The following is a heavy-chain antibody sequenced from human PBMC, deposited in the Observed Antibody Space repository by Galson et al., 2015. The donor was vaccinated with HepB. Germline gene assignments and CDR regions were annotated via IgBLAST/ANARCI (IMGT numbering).Heavy chain of an antibody. D-gene: IGHD1-26*01. V-gene: IGHV1-3*01. CDR2: INAGHGTT. CDR1: GYTFTHYA. Sequence: SVKVSCKASGYTFTHYAIHWVRRAPGQRLEWMGWINAGHGTTQYSQNFQGRVTITRDTSASIASMELNSLRSEDTAIYYCARGPYSGNYYGAFDIWGQGTVVTVSS. J-gene: IGHJ3*02. CDR3: ARGPYSGNYYGAFDI.